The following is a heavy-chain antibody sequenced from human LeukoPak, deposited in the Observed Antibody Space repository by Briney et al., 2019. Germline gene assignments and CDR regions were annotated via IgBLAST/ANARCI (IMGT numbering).Heavy chain of an antibody. CDR2: ISANNANT. D-gene: IGHD6-13*01. J-gene: IGHJ4*02. CDR3: ARDAGSSSWSTGFDY. Sequence: GGSLRLSCAASGFTFSSYGISWVRQAPGQGLEWMGWISANNANTNYAQKFQGRVTMTTDTSTSTAYMELRTLRSDDTAVYYCARDAGSSSWSTGFDYWGQGTLVTVSS. V-gene: IGHV1-18*01. CDR1: GFTFSSYG.